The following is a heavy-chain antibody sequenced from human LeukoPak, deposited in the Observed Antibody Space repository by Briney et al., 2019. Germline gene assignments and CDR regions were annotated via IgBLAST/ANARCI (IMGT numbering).Heavy chain of an antibody. Sequence: ASVKVSCKPSGYTFASYGISLVRQAPGQGLDWMGWLRAYNDNTKYAQNLQGRVTLTTDTSTSTAYTAMRSLTADDTALYDCARDTARITTPGGPDYWGQGTLVTVSS. J-gene: IGHJ4*02. V-gene: IGHV1-18*01. CDR3: ARDTARITTPGGPDY. CDR1: GYTFASYG. D-gene: IGHD6-13*01. CDR2: LRAYNDNT.